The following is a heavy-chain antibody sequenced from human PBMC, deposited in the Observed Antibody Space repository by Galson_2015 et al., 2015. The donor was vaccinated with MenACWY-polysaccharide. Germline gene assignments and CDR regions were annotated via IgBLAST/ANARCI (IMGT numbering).Heavy chain of an antibody. J-gene: IGHJ4*02. CDR1: GFTFSSYA. CDR3: AKDHGGSGWASDY. Sequence: SLRLSCAASGFTFSSYAMRWVRQAPGKGLEWVSAVTRGGDTFYADSVRGRFTISRDNSKNTLYLQMSSLRAEDTAVYYCAKDHGGSGWASDYWGQGTLVTVSS. D-gene: IGHD6-19*01. CDR2: VTRGGDT. V-gene: IGHV3-23*01.